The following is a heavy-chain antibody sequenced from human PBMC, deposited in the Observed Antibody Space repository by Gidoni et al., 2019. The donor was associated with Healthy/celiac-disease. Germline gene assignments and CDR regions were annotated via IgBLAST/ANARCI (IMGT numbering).Heavy chain of an antibody. V-gene: IGHV1-2*02. CDR2: INPSSGGT. CDR3: ARVQLLRFLEEVRFDP. CDR1: GSTFTGYY. Sequence: QVQLVQSGAEVKKPGASVKVSCKASGSTFTGYYMHWVRQAPGQGLEWMGWINPSSGGTNYAQKFQGRVTMTRDTSISTAYMELSRLRSDDTAVYYCARVQLLRFLEEVRFDPWGQGTLVTVSS. J-gene: IGHJ5*02. D-gene: IGHD3-3*01.